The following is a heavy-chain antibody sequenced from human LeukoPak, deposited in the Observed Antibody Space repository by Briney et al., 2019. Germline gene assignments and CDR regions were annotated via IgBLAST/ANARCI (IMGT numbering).Heavy chain of an antibody. Sequence: GGSLRLSCAVSGFSVSGYRMTWVRQAPGKGLEWVANIEQDGSEKNYVDSVKGRFTISRDNAENSLFLQMNSLRVEDTAVYYCAREWQGGIAAAGTRIEGDYWGQGTLVAVSS. CDR1: GFSVSGYR. V-gene: IGHV3-7*01. CDR3: AREWQGGIAAAGTRIEGDY. D-gene: IGHD6-13*01. J-gene: IGHJ4*02. CDR2: IEQDGSEK.